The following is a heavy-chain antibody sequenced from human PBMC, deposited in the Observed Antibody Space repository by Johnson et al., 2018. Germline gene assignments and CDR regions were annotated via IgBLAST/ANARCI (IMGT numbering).Heavy chain of an antibody. V-gene: IGHV3-33*01. Sequence: QVQLVQSGGGVVQPGRSLRLSCAASGFTFSSYGMHWVRQAPGKGLEWVAVIWYDGSNKYYADSVKGRVTISRDNSKNTLYLQMNSLRAEDTAVYYWSIDRTSFGVVLPDYCGQGTLVTVAS. CDR1: GFTFSSYG. CDR2: IWYDGSNK. J-gene: IGHJ4*02. D-gene: IGHD3-3*01. CDR3: SIDRTSFGVVLPDY.